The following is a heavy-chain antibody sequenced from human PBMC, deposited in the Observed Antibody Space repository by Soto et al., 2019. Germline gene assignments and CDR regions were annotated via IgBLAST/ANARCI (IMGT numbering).Heavy chain of an antibody. D-gene: IGHD4-17*01. Sequence: QVQLVQSGAEVKKPGSSVKVSCKASGGSFSTYGINWVRLAPGQGLEWMGGIIPKFGTTNYAQKFRGRVTNTSHESATTAYMALNYLRSEDTAVYSRARELDPYYGGNSLSLDYWGQGTLVTVSS. V-gene: IGHV1-69*13. CDR1: GGSFSTYG. CDR2: IIPKFGTT. J-gene: IGHJ4*02. CDR3: ARELDPYYGGNSLSLDY.